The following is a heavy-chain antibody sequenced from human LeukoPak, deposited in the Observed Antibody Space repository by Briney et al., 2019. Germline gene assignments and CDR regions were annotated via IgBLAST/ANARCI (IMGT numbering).Heavy chain of an antibody. D-gene: IGHD4-11*01. J-gene: IGHJ6*02. CDR2: INPNSGGT. CDR1: GYTFTVYY. Sequence: ASVNVSCKASGYTFTVYYMHWVRQAPGQGLEWMGRINPNSGGTNYAQKFQGRVTMTRDTSISTAYMELSRLRSDDTAVYYCARDDWSGDYSNYWGDYYYGMDVWGQGTTVTVSS. V-gene: IGHV1-2*06. CDR3: ARDDWSGDYSNYWGDYYYGMDV.